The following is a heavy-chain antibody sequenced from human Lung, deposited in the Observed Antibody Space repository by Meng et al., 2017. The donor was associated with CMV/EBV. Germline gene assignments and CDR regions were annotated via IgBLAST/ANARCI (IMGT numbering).Heavy chain of an antibody. D-gene: IGHD2-15*01. CDR2: FVNYVDT. V-gene: IGHV1-18*01. Sequence: VLLVHAGAEVKNPGASVRVSCKASVYTFGSYGICWVRQAPGQGLEWMGWFVNYVDTYPAPKFQGRVTMTTDTHTNTAFMELRSLTSDDTAVYYCASGTPGRSYCDYWGQGTLVTVSA. CDR3: ASGTPGRSYCDY. CDR1: VYTFGSYG. J-gene: IGHJ4*02.